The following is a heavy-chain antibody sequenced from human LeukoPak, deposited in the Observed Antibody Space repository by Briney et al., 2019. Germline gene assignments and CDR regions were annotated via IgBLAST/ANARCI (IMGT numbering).Heavy chain of an antibody. J-gene: IGHJ4*02. D-gene: IGHD2-8*01. CDR3: AKEALMVYSNAYFDY. CDR1: GFTFSNYA. CDR2: ISSSGGST. Sequence: PGGSLRLSCAASGFTFSNYAMSWVRHAPGKGLEWVSAISSSGGSTYYADSVKGRFAISRDNSKNTLYVQMNSLRAEDTAVYYCAKEALMVYSNAYFDYWGQGTLVTVSS. V-gene: IGHV3-23*01.